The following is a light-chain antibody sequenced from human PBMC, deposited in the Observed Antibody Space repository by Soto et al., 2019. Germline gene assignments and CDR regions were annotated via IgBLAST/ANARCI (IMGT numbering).Light chain of an antibody. J-gene: IGKJ1*01. Sequence: EIVLTQSPGTLSLSPGERATLSCRASQSVSRSYLAWYQQKPGQAPRLLIYGASSRATGIQDRFSGSGSGTDFTLTISRLEPEDFAVYYCQQYGSSPQWTFGQGTKVEIK. CDR1: QSVSRSY. V-gene: IGKV3-20*01. CDR2: GAS. CDR3: QQYGSSPQWT.